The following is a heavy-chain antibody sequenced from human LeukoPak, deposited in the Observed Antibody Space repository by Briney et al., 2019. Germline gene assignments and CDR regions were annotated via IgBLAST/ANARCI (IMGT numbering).Heavy chain of an antibody. Sequence: ASVKVSCKASGYTFTSYAISWVRQAPGQGLEWMGWISTYNDYTSYAQKLQGRVTMTTDTSTSTAYMELRSLRSDDTAVYYCAGGYNFGTGLEYVYWGQGTLVTVSS. CDR1: GYTFTSYA. CDR3: AGGYNFGTGLEYVY. J-gene: IGHJ4*02. CDR2: ISTYNDYT. V-gene: IGHV1-18*04. D-gene: IGHD5-24*01.